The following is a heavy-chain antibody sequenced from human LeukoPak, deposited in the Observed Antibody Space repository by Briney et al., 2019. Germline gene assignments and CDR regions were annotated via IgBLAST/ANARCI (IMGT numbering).Heavy chain of an antibody. CDR2: IRYDGSNK. D-gene: IGHD3-22*01. CDR1: GFTFSSYG. CDR3: AKDRYYDSSGYYGAAFDI. J-gene: IGHJ3*02. V-gene: IGHV3-30*02. Sequence: GGSLRLSCAASGFTFSSYGMHWVPQAPGKGLEWVAFIRYDGSNKYYADSVKGRFTISRDNSKNTLYLQMNSLRAEDTAVYYCAKDRYYDSSGYYGAAFDIWGQGTMVTVSS.